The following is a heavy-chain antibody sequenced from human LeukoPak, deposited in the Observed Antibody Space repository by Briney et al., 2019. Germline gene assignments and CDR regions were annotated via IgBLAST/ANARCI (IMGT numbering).Heavy chain of an antibody. CDR1: GCTFRRYE. D-gene: IGHD6-25*01. CDR2: SSSSGRTT. Sequence: GGSLTLSCEASGCTFRRYEMNWLRQAPGKGLEWVSYSSSSGRTTNYADAERGSYTVSRDNSKKIVYLEKHSLSAEDTAVYYCAGPASLCVCSEDQGFESWGQRTLATVSS. CDR3: AGPASLCVCSEDQGFES. J-gene: IGHJ4*02. V-gene: IGHV3-48*03.